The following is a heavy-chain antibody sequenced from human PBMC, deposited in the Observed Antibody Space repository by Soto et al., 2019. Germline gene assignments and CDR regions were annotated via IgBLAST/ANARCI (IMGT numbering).Heavy chain of an antibody. J-gene: IGHJ4*02. CDR3: AKTRYYGSGSSSFDY. V-gene: IGHV3-23*01. Sequence: EVQLLESGGGLVQPGGSLRLSCAASGFTFSSYAMSWVRQAPGKGLEWVSAISGSGGSTYYADSVKGRFTISRDNSKNTMYLQMNSLRAEDTAVYYCAKTRYYGSGSSSFDYWGQGTLVTVSS. D-gene: IGHD3-10*01. CDR1: GFTFSSYA. CDR2: ISGSGGST.